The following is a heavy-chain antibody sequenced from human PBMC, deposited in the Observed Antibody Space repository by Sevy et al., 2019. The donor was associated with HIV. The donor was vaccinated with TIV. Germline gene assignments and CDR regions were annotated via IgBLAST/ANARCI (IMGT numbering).Heavy chain of an antibody. V-gene: IGHV3-21*01. CDR1: GFTFSSYS. CDR3: ARVTEYYYDSSGYYHRYYGMDV. D-gene: IGHD3-22*01. CDR2: ISSSSSYI. J-gene: IGHJ6*02. Sequence: GGSLRLSCAASGFTFSSYSMNWVRQAPGKGLEWVSSISSSSSYIYYADSVKGRFTISRDNAKNSLYLQMNSLRAEDTAVYYCARVTEYYYDSSGYYHRYYGMDVWGQGTTVIVSS.